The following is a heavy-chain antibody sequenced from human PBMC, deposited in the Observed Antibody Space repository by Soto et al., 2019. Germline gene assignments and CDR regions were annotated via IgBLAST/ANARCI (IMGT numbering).Heavy chain of an antibody. CDR1: GFNFSSYA. Sequence: QVQLVESGGGVVQPGRSLRLSCAASGFNFSSYAMHWVHQAPGKGLEWVAVISYDGSKKYYADSVKGRFTISRDNSKNALYLQINSLRAEDTAVYYCAREGIAAAGTTPHYWGQGTLVTVSS. CDR3: AREGIAAAGTTPHY. V-gene: IGHV3-30-3*01. D-gene: IGHD6-13*01. CDR2: ISYDGSKK. J-gene: IGHJ4*02.